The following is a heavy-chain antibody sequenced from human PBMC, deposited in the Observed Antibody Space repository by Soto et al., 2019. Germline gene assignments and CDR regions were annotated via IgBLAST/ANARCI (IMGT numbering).Heavy chain of an antibody. V-gene: IGHV3-30*18. Sequence: GGSLRLSCAASGFTFSSYCMHWVRQAPGKGLEWVAVISYDGSNKYYADSVKGRFTISRDNSKNTLYLQMNSLRAEDTAVYYCAKDTQDYFDYWGQGTLVTVSS. CDR1: GFTFSSYC. CDR2: ISYDGSNK. CDR3: AKDTQDYFDY. J-gene: IGHJ4*02.